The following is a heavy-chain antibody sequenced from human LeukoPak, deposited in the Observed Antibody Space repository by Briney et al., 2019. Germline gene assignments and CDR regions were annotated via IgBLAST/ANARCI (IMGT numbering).Heavy chain of an antibody. CDR2: IYYSGGT. CDR3: ARARETTVTTGALDI. V-gene: IGHV4-30-4*01. J-gene: IGHJ3*02. CDR1: GGSLSSGDYY. Sequence: SETLSLTCTVSGGSLSSGDYYWSWIRQPPGKGLEWIGYIYYSGGTYYNPSLKSRVTISVDTSKNQSSLKLSSVTAADTAVYYCARARETTVTTGALDIGGQGTMVSVSS. D-gene: IGHD4-17*01.